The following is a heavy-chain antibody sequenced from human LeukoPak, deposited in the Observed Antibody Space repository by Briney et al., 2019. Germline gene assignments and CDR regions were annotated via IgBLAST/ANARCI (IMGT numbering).Heavy chain of an antibody. CDR3: ARGNYGYVSAFDI. CDR2: INHSGSS. Sequence: PDTLSLTCAVSGGSFSGYYWSWIRQPPGRGLEWIGEINHSGSSNYNPSLKSRLTISADTSKNQFSLKVISVTAADTALYYCARGNYGYVSAFDIWGQGTMVTVSS. CDR1: GGSFSGYY. V-gene: IGHV4-34*01. D-gene: IGHD3-16*01. J-gene: IGHJ3*02.